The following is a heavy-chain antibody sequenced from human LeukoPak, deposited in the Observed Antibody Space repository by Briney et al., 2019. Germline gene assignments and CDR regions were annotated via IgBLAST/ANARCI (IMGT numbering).Heavy chain of an antibody. V-gene: IGHV3-21*01. D-gene: IGHD1-26*01. CDR3: ARDILVGATDDDY. Sequence: GGSLRLSRAASGSTFSSYSMSWVRQAPGKGLEWVSSISSSSSYIYYADSVKGRFTISRDNAKNSLYLQMNSLRAEDTAVYYCARDILVGATDDDYWGQGTLVTVSS. CDR2: ISSSSSYI. CDR1: GSTFSSYS. J-gene: IGHJ4*02.